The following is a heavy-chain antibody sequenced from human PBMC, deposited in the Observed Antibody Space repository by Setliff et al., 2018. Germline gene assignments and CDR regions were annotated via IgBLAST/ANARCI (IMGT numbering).Heavy chain of an antibody. CDR1: GGSFSNYY. Sequence: PSETLSLTCTVYGGSFSNYYWSWIRQPPGKGLEWIGEINHSGSTNYNSSLTSRVTISIDTSKNQFSLGLSSVIVADTATYYCVRVRVVQGYYEFDSWGQGALVTVSS. V-gene: IGHV4-34*01. D-gene: IGHD3-16*01. CDR2: INHSGST. J-gene: IGHJ4*02. CDR3: VRVRVVQGYYEFDS.